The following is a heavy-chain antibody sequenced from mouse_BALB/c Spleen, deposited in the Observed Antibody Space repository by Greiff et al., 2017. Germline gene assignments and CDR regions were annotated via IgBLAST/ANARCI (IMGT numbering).Heavy chain of an antibody. Sequence: DVMLVESGGGLVQPGGSRKLSCAASGFTFSSFGMHWVRQAPEKGLEWVAYISSGSSTIYYADTVKGRFTISRDNPKNTLFLQMTSLRSEDTAMYYCARGRIYDYDEGFDYWGQGTTLTVSS. CDR3: ARGRIYDYDEGFDY. CDR2: ISSGSSTI. V-gene: IGHV5-17*02. D-gene: IGHD2-4*01. CDR1: GFTFSSFG. J-gene: IGHJ2*01.